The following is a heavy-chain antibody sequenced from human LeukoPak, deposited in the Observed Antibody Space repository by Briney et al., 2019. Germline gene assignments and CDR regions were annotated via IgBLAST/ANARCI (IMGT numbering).Heavy chain of an antibody. CDR1: GFTFSTYG. Sequence: GGSLRLSCAASGFTFSTYGMHWVRQAPGKGLEWIAFLRYAGSDKYYADSVKGRFTISRDNSKNTLYLQMNSLRAEDTAVYYCARDRPDSGWVPLRYYGMDVWGQGTTVTVSS. V-gene: IGHV3-30*02. J-gene: IGHJ6*02. D-gene: IGHD6-19*01. CDR3: ARDRPDSGWVPLRYYGMDV. CDR2: LRYAGSDK.